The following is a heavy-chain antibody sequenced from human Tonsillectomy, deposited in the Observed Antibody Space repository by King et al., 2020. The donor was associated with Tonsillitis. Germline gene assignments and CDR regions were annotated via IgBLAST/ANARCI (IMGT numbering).Heavy chain of an antibody. Sequence: QLQESGPGLVKPSGTLSLTCAVSGGSLSSSNWLSWVRQPPGQGLEWIGEIYHSWSTNYNPSLKSRVTISVEKSKNQVSRKLSSVTAADTAVYYCARDLDIVVVVAAAGGYFDLWGRGTLVTVSS. CDR2: IYHSWST. CDR1: GGSLSSSNW. J-gene: IGHJ2*01. D-gene: IGHD2-15*01. CDR3: ARDLDIVVVVAAAGGYFDL. V-gene: IGHV4-4*02.